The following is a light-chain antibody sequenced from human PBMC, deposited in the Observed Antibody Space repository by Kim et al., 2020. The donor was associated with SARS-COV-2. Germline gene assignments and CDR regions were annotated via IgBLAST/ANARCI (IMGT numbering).Light chain of an antibody. V-gene: IGKV1-5*03. J-gene: IGKJ1*01. CDR1: QSISDW. CDR3: QQYKTYWT. Sequence: DIQMTQSPSTLSASVGDRVTVTCRASQSISDWVAWYQQKPGKAPKLLIYKASTLESGVPSRFSGSGSGSEFTLTITGLQPDDFTTYYCQQYKTYWTFGQGTNVDIK. CDR2: KAS.